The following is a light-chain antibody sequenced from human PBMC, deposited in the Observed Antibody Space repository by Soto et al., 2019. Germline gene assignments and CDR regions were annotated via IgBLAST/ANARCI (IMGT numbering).Light chain of an antibody. CDR2: DVI. CDR1: SSDVGDYEH. Sequence: QSALTQPPSVSGSPGQSVTISCTVTSSDVGDYEHVSWYQLAPGTAPKLLISDVINRPSGVPDRFSGSKSGNTPSLTISGLQAEDEADYYCGSYAGSQTWVFGGGTKLTVL. CDR3: GSYAGSQTWV. J-gene: IGLJ3*02. V-gene: IGLV2-18*02.